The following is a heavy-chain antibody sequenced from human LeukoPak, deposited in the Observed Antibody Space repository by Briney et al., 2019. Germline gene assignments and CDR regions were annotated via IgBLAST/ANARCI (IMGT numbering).Heavy chain of an antibody. V-gene: IGHV4-39*01. D-gene: IGHD1-26*01. J-gene: IGHJ4*02. Sequence: SETLSLTCTVSGGSISSSNYYWGWIRQPPGKGLEWIGSIYYSGSTYYNPSLKSRVTISVDTSKNQFSLKVSFVTAADTALYFCARHSSYYGNFDYWGQGTLVTVSS. CDR2: IYYSGST. CDR1: GGSISSSNYY. CDR3: ARHSSYYGNFDY.